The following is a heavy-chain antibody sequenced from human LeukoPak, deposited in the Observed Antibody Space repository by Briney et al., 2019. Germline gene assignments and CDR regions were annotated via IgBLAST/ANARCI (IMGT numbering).Heavy chain of an antibody. J-gene: IGHJ4*02. D-gene: IGHD1-7*01. V-gene: IGHV3-21*01. CDR3: ARDGGAGTTPNFDY. Sequence: PGGSLRLSCAASGFTFSSYSMNWVRQAPGKGLEWVSSISSSSSYIYYADSVKGRFTISRDNAKNSLYLQMNSLRAEDTAVYYCARDGGAGTTPNFDYWGQGTLVTVSS. CDR1: GFTFSSYS. CDR2: ISSSSSYI.